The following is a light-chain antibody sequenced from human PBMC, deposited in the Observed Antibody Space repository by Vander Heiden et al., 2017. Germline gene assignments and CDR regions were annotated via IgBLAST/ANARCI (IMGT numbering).Light chain of an antibody. J-gene: IGKJ1*01. V-gene: IGKV3-20*01. CDR2: DTS. CDR3: QQYGSSPQT. CDR1: QSVSSSY. Sequence: IVLTQFPGPLSLSPGERATLSCRASQSVSSSYLAWYQQKPGQAPRLLIYDTSSMATGIPDRFSGSGSGTDFTLTISRLEPEDFAVYYCQQYGSSPQTFGQGTKVEI.